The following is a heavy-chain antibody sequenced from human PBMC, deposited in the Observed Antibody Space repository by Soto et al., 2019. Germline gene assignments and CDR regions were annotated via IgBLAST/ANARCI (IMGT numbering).Heavy chain of an antibody. V-gene: IGHV3-23*01. CDR1: GFTFSSHA. D-gene: IGHD5-12*01. CDR3: APDYVDIVATISDY. J-gene: IGHJ4*02. Sequence: GGSLRLSCAASGFTFSSHAMSWVRQAPGKGLEWVSAISGSGGSTYYADSVKGRFTISRDNSKNTLYLQMNSLRAEDTAVYYCAPDYVDIVATISDYWGQGTLVTVSS. CDR2: ISGSGGST.